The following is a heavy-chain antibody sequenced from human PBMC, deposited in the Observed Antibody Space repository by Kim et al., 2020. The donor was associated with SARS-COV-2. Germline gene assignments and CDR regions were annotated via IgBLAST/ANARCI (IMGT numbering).Heavy chain of an antibody. V-gene: IGHV4-4*02. D-gene: IGHD6-13*01. CDR2: IYHSGST. Sequence: SETLSLTCAVSGGSISRSNWWSWVRQPPGKGLEWIGEIYHSGSTNYNTSLKSRVTLSVDKSKNQFSLKLSSVTAADTAVYYCVRLPHGYSRSWSHISLDVWCQGTTATVSS. CDR1: GGSISRSNW. CDR3: VRLPHGYSRSWSHISLDV. J-gene: IGHJ6*02.